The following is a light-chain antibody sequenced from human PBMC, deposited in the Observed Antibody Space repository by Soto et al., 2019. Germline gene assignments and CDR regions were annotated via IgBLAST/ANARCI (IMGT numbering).Light chain of an antibody. CDR2: AAS. Sequence: DIQMTQSPYSVSASVGDRVSITCRASQGISNWLAWYQQKPGRAPKLLIYAASSLHSGVSSRFSGSGSGTDFTLTISSLQSEYFATYYCKQGNSVPFNFGPGTKVDIK. CDR3: KQGNSVPFN. J-gene: IGKJ3*01. V-gene: IGKV1D-12*01. CDR1: QGISNW.